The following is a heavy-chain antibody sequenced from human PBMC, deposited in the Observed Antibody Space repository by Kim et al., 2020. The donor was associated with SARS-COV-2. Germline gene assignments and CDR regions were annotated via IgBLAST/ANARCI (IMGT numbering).Heavy chain of an antibody. J-gene: IGHJ6*02. CDR2: ISGSGGST. V-gene: IGHV3-23*01. CDR3: AKGMVATDHYYYGMDV. D-gene: IGHD5-12*01. CDR1: GFTFSSYA. Sequence: GGSLRLSCAASGFTFSSYAMSWVRQAPGKGLEWVSAISGSGGSTYYADSVKGRFTISRDNSKNTLYLQMNSLRAEDTAVYYCAKGMVATDHYYYGMDVWGQGTTVTVSS.